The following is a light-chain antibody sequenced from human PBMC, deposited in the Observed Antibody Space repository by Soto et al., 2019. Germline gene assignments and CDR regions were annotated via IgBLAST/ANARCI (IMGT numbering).Light chain of an antibody. CDR1: QTISLY. V-gene: IGKV1-39*01. Sequence: DVHMTQSPSSLSASLGDRVTITCRASQTISLYLNWYQQKPGKAPKLLIATTSYLQNGVPSRFSGSRSGTDFSLTISSLQPEDFATYYCQQSYLVPETFGRGTKVDIK. CDR3: QQSYLVPET. CDR2: TTS. J-gene: IGKJ2*01.